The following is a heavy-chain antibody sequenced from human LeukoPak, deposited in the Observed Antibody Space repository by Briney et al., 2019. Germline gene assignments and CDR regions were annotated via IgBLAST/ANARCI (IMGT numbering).Heavy chain of an antibody. CDR1: GFTVSSNY. CDR3: ARDSTTVTTDY. CDR2: IYSGGTT. J-gene: IGHJ4*02. V-gene: IGHV3-66*02. Sequence: GGSLRLSCTASGFTVSSNYMSWVRQAPGKGLEWVSVIYSGGTTYYADSVKGRFTISRDNSKNTLYLQMNSLRAEDTAVNYCARDSTTVTTDYWGQGTLVTVSS. D-gene: IGHD4-17*01.